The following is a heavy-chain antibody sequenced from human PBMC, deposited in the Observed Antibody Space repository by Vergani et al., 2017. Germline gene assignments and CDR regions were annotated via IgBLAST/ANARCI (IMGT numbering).Heavy chain of an antibody. CDR3: AKDRVGGDSSGYYYVDY. V-gene: IGHV3-30*18. CDR1: GFTFSSYG. CDR2: ISYDGSNK. Sequence: QVQLVESGGGVVQPGRSLRLSCAASGFTFSSYGMHWVRQAPGKGLEWVAVISYDGSNKYYADSVKGRFTISRDNSKNTLYLQMNSLRAEDTAVYYCAKDRVGGDSSGYYYVDYWGQGTLVTVSS. D-gene: IGHD3-22*01. J-gene: IGHJ4*02.